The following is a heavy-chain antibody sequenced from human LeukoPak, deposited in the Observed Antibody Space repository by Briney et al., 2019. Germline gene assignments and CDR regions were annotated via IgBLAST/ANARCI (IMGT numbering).Heavy chain of an antibody. J-gene: IGHJ5*02. Sequence: SETLSLTCTVSGGSISSGSYCWSWIRQPAGKGLEWIGHIYTSGNTNYNPSLKSRVTISVDTSKNQFSLKLTSVTAADTAVYYCARSQARLGWFDPWGQGALVTVSS. CDR1: GGSISSGSYC. CDR2: IYTSGNT. V-gene: IGHV4-61*09. CDR3: ARSQARLGWFDP. D-gene: IGHD6-19*01.